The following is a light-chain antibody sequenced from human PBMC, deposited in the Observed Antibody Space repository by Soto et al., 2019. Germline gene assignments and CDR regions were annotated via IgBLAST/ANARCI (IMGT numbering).Light chain of an antibody. CDR1: SSDVGGYNY. Sequence: QSALTQPASVSGSPGQSITISCIGSSSDVGGYNYVSWYQHHPGRVPKPMIFEVSDRPSGVSSRFSGSKSGNTAYLTISGLQAEDEADYYCCSYTDIALDVVFGGGTQLTVL. CDR3: CSYTDIALDVV. CDR2: EVS. V-gene: IGLV2-14*01. J-gene: IGLJ2*01.